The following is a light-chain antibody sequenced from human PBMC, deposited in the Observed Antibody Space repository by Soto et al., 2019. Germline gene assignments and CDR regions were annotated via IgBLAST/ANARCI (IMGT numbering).Light chain of an antibody. CDR3: CSYADSSTFVE. Sequence: QSALTQPASVCGSPGQSITISCTGTSSDVGSYNLVSWYQQHPGKAPKLMIYEVSKRPSGVSNRFSGSKSGNTASLTISGLQAEDEADYYCCSYADSSTFVEFGGGTKLTVL. CDR2: EVS. V-gene: IGLV2-23*02. J-gene: IGLJ2*01. CDR1: SSDVGSYNL.